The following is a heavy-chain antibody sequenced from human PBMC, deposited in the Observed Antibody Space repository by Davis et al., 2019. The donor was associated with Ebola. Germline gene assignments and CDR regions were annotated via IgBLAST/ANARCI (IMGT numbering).Heavy chain of an antibody. J-gene: IGHJ6*02. CDR3: ARDHFPEITIFGVVTTNYYYGMDV. CDR1: GFTFSNYA. D-gene: IGHD3-3*01. V-gene: IGHV3-30-3*01. CDR2: ISYDGSNK. Sequence: GGSLRLSCAASGFTFSNYAMHWVRQAPGKGLEWVAVISYDGSNKYYADSVKGRFTISRDNSKNTLYLQMNTLRAEDTAVYYCARDHFPEITIFGVVTTNYYYGMDVWGQGTTVTVSS.